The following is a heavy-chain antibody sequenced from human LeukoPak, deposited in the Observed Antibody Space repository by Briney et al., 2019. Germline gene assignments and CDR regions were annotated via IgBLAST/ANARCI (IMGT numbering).Heavy chain of an antibody. CDR2: IYYSGST. J-gene: IGHJ4*02. Sequence: SQTLSLTCTVSGGSISSGGYYWSWIRQHPGKGLEWIGYIYYSGSTYYNPSPKSRVTISVDTSKKQFSLKLSSVTAADTAVYYCARVDVVVTQYFDYWGQGTLVTVSS. V-gene: IGHV4-31*03. D-gene: IGHD3-22*01. CDR3: ARVDVVVTQYFDY. CDR1: GGSISSGGYY.